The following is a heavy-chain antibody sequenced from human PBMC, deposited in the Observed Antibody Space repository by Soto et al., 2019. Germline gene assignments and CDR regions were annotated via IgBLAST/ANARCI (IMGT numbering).Heavy chain of an antibody. CDR1: GYTFTSYD. CDR2: MNPNSGNT. CDR3: ASLHYSSGWEIDY. J-gene: IGHJ4*02. Sequence: QVQLVQSGAEVKKPGASVKVSCKASGYTFTSYDINWVRQATGQGLEWMGWMNPNSGNTGYAQKFQGRVTMTRNTSISTAYMEVSSLRSEDTAVYYCASLHYSSGWEIDYWGQGTLVTVSS. D-gene: IGHD6-19*01. V-gene: IGHV1-8*01.